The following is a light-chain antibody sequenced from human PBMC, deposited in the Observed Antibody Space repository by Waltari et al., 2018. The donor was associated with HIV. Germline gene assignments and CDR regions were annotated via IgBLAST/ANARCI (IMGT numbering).Light chain of an antibody. CDR1: SHNIGINT. CDR3: AVWDATLGGGV. CDR2: LTK. J-gene: IGLJ3*02. V-gene: IGLV1-44*01. Sequence: QSVLTQPPSASGTPGQRVTISCSGSSHNIGINTVNWYRQVPGTAPHLLISLTKPPSPGAPHRFSGSKSGTSASLAISGRQSEDEADYYCAVWDATLGGGVFGGGTKVTVL.